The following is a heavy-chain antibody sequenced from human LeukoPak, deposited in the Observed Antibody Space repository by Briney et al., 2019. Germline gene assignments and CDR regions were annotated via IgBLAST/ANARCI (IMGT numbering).Heavy chain of an antibody. CDR1: GFTFSSYA. J-gene: IGHJ4*02. D-gene: IGHD6-6*01. Sequence: GGSLRLSCAASGFTFSSYAMSWVRQAPGKGLEWVSSISGSGAITNLADSVRGRFTVSRDNSKSTLYLQMNSLRAEDTAVYYCAKNVMYSSSAVDYWGQGTLVTVSS. CDR3: AKNVMYSSSAVDY. V-gene: IGHV3-23*01. CDR2: ISGSGAIT.